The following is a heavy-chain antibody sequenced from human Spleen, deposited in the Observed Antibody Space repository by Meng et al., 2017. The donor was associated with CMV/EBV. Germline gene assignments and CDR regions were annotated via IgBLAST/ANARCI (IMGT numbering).Heavy chain of an antibody. CDR3: ARDVRFLGRSYGMDV. Sequence: ASVKVSCKASGYTFTGHYLHWVRQAPGQGLEWMGWINPDSGASAYAQNFPGRVTMTWDTSISTAYMELSRLISGDTAVYYFARDVRFLGRSYGMDVWGQGTTVTVSS. CDR2: INPDSGAS. V-gene: IGHV1-2*02. J-gene: IGHJ6*02. CDR1: GYTFTGHY. D-gene: IGHD3-3*01.